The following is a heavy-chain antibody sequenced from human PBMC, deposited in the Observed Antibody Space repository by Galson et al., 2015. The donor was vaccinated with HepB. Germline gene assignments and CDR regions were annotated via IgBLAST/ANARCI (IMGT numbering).Heavy chain of an antibody. D-gene: IGHD6-13*01. Sequence: SLRLSCAASGFTLRNYAMSWVRQAPGKGLEWVSTISGGGGGTYDADSVKGRFTISRDSSTNTLYLQMNSLRAEDTAVYYCAKDRVAGGLEAFDIWGQGTMVTVSS. CDR3: AKDRVAGGLEAFDI. J-gene: IGHJ3*02. CDR2: ISGGGGGT. CDR1: GFTLRNYA. V-gene: IGHV3-23*01.